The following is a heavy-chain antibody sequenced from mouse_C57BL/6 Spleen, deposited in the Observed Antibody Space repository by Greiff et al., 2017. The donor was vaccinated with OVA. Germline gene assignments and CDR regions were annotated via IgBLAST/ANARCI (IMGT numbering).Heavy chain of an antibody. D-gene: IGHD3-2*02. Sequence: QVQLQQPGAELVMPGASVKLSCKASGYTFTSYWMHWVKQRPGQGLEWIGEIDPSDSYTNYNQKFKGKSTLTVDKSSSTAYMQLSSLTSEDSAVYYCARKRETAQATGAMDYWGQGTSVTVSS. CDR1: GYTFTSYW. CDR2: IDPSDSYT. V-gene: IGHV1-69*01. J-gene: IGHJ4*01. CDR3: ARKRETAQATGAMDY.